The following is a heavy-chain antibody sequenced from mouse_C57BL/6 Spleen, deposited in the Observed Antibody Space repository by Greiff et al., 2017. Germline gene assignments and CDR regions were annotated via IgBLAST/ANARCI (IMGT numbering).Heavy chain of an antibody. D-gene: IGHD2-5*01. CDR1: GYTFTSYW. CDR3: AREDSNY. Sequence: QVQLQQSGAELARPGASVKLSCKASGYTFTSYWMHWVKQRPGQGLEWIGVIDPSDSYTNYNQKFKGKATLTVDTSSSTAYMQLSSLTSEDSAVYYCAREDSNYWGQGTTLTVSS. J-gene: IGHJ2*01. CDR2: IDPSDSYT. V-gene: IGHV1-59*01.